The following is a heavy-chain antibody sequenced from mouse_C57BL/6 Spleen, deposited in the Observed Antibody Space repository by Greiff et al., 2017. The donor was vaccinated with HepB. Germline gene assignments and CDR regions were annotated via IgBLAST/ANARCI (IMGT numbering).Heavy chain of an antibody. V-gene: IGHV1-15*01. CDR3: TRRGYSRDY. D-gene: IGHD2-5*01. CDR1: GYTFTDYE. Sequence: QVQLQKSGAELVRPGASVTLSCKASGYTFTDYEMHWVKQTPVHGLEWIGAIDPETGGTAYNQKFKGKAILNADKSSSTAYMELRSLTSEDYAVYYCTRRGYSRDYWGQGTSVTVSS. J-gene: IGHJ4*01. CDR2: IDPETGGT.